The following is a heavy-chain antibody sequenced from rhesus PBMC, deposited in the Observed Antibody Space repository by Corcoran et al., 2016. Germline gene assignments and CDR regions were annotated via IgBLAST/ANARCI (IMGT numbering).Heavy chain of an antibody. Sequence: QVQLQESGPGLVKPSETLSLTCAVSGGSISSNYWSWIRQPPGKGLEWIGYFYGSGGRTYHTPSLKIRVTISTDTSKNQFSLELSSVTAADTAVYYCASYYSGSLGFDYWGQGVLVTVSS. V-gene: IGHV4-160*01. J-gene: IGHJ4*01. D-gene: IGHD3-16*01. CDR3: ASYYSGSLGFDY. CDR1: GGSISSNY. CDR2: FYGSGGRT.